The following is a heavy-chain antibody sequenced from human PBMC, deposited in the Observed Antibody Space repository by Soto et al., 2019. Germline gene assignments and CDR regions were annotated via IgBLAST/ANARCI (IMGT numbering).Heavy chain of an antibody. V-gene: IGHV3-53*01. CDR1: GFTVSNNY. J-gene: IGHJ3*02. Sequence: GGSLRLSCAASGFTVSNNYMSWVRQASGKGLEWVSVIYDGDTTYYAASVKGRFTISRDNSKNTLYLQMNSLRAEDTAVYYCAIIPVANSWDAFDIWCQGTMVTVSS. CDR2: IYDGDTT. D-gene: IGHD5-12*01. CDR3: AIIPVANSWDAFDI.